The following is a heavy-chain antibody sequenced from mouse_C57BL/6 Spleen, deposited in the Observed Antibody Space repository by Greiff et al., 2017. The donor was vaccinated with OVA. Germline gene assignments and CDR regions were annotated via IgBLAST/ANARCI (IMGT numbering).Heavy chain of an antibody. CDR1: GFSLTSYG. CDR3: ARDYAMDY. CDR2: IWCGGST. Sequence: QVQLQQSGPGLVQPSQSLSITCTVSGFSLTSYGVHWVRQSPGKGLEWLGVIWCGGSTDYNAAFISSLTISKDNSTHHVFFKINSLQAEDTAIYYGARDYAMDYWGQGTSVTVSS. V-gene: IGHV2-2*01. J-gene: IGHJ4*01.